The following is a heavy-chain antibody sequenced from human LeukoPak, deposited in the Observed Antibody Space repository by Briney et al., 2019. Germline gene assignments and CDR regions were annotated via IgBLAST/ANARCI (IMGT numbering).Heavy chain of an antibody. J-gene: IGHJ4*02. V-gene: IGHV4-59*01. CDR2: IYYSGST. Sequence: SETLSLTCTVSGDSISSYYWSWIRQPPGKGLEWIGYIYYSGSTNYNPSLKSRVTISVDASKNQFSLKLSSVTAADTAVYYCARAGYYYDSSGYYEGAYYFDYWGQGTLVTVSS. CDR3: ARAGYYYDSSGYYEGAYYFDY. D-gene: IGHD3-22*01. CDR1: GDSISSYY.